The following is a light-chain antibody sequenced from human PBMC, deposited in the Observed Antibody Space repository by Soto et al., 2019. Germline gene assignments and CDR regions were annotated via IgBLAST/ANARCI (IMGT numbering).Light chain of an antibody. CDR3: CSYAGSYTEV. CDR2: DVS. J-gene: IGLJ2*01. Sequence: QSALTQPRSVSGSPGQSVTISCTGTSSDVGGYNYVSWYQQHPGKAPKLMIYDVSKRPSGVPDRFSGSKSGNTASLTISGLRAEDEADYYGCSYAGSYTEVFGGGTKLTVL. V-gene: IGLV2-11*01. CDR1: SSDVGGYNY.